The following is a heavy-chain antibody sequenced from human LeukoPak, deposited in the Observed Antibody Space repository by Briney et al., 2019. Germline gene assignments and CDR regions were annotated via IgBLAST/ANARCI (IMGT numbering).Heavy chain of an antibody. CDR2: IQGDGSNT. CDR3: ARGTSAGGPISPFDF. J-gene: IGHJ4*02. Sequence: GGSLRLSCVASGFTFSKNWMHWVRQAPGKGLVWVSRIQGDGSNTNYADSVKGRFSISRDNAKNTVYLQMNSLRAEDTGIYYCARGTSAGGPISPFDFWGPGTVVTVSS. D-gene: IGHD6-13*01. V-gene: IGHV3-74*01. CDR1: GFTFSKNW.